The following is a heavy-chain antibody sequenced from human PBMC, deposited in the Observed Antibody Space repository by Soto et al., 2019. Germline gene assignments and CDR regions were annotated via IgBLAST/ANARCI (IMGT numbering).Heavy chain of an antibody. D-gene: IGHD1-7*01. CDR3: ARELELIYYYYVMDV. CDR1: GGTFSSYA. CDR2: IIPIFGTA. J-gene: IGHJ6*03. Sequence: SVKVSCKASGGTFSSYAISWVRQAPGQGLEWMGGIIPIFGTANYAQKFQGRVTITADASTSTAYMELSSLRSEDTAVYYCARELELIYYYYVMDVGAKGPTATVS. V-gene: IGHV1-69*13.